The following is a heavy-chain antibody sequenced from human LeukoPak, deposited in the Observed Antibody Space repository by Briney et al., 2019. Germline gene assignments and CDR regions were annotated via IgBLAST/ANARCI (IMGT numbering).Heavy chain of an antibody. CDR1: GGPFSGYY. CDR3: ARFAGYSSGWYVGYYYYYMDV. V-gene: IGHV4-34*01. D-gene: IGHD6-19*01. J-gene: IGHJ6*03. CDR2: INHSGST. Sequence: SETLSLTCAVYGGPFSGYYWSWIRQPPGKGLEWIGEINHSGSTNYNPSLKSRVTISVDTSKNQFSLKLSSVTAADTAVYYCARFAGYSSGWYVGYYYYYMDVWGKGTTVTVSS.